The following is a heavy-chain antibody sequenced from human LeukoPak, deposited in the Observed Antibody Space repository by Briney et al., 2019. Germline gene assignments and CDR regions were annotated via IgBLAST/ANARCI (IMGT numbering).Heavy chain of an antibody. CDR3: AKYGAAQTYYNYGMDV. CDR1: GFSFSSYA. J-gene: IGHJ6*02. Sequence: GGSRRLSCAAAGFSFSSYAMSWVRQAPGNGLEWVSGISGGGETTYYSDSVKGRFTISRDSSKNTLYLQMNSLRVEDAAIYYCAKYGAAQTYYNYGMDVWGRGATVTVSS. CDR2: ISGGGETT. V-gene: IGHV3-23*01. D-gene: IGHD4/OR15-4a*01.